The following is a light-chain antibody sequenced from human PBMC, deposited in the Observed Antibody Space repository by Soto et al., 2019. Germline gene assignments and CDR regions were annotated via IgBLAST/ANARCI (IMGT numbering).Light chain of an antibody. CDR1: QSVLYSSNNKNY. J-gene: IGKJ4*01. V-gene: IGKV4-1*01. CDR2: WAS. CDR3: QQYYSTPLV. Sequence: DIVMTQSPDSLAVSLGERATINCKSSQSVLYSSNNKNYLAWYQQQPGQPPKLLIYWASTRESGVPDRFSGSGSGTDFTLPISSLQTEDVAVYYCQQYYSTPLVFGGGTKVEIK.